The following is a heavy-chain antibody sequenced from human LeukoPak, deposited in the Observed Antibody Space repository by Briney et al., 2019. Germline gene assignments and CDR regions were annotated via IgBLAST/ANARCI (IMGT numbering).Heavy chain of an antibody. Sequence: GGSLRLSRAPSGFTRSIYTMHCVRPAPDKRGEWVAVISDDGHGKVPYYAESGRGRLTLAKDSSTHTLYLQMNSLIVEDTAVYFCARDHWGRITTRGYFEYWGQGTLVTVSS. CDR1: GFTRSIYT. J-gene: IGHJ4*02. V-gene: IGHV3-30*04. CDR2: ISDDGHGK. CDR3: ARDHWGRITTRGYFEY. D-gene: IGHD3-22*01.